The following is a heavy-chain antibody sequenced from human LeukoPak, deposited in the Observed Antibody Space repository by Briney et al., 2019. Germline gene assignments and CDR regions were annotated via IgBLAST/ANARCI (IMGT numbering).Heavy chain of an antibody. Sequence: GGSLRLSCAASGFTFSSYAMSWVRQAPGKGLEWVSAISGSGGSTYYADSVKGRFTISRDNSKNTLYLQMNSLRAEDTAVYYCARDLGYCSGGICYTLFDYWGQGALVTVSS. J-gene: IGHJ4*02. CDR2: ISGSGGST. CDR3: ARDLGYCSGGICYTLFDY. CDR1: GFTFSSYA. D-gene: IGHD2-15*01. V-gene: IGHV3-23*01.